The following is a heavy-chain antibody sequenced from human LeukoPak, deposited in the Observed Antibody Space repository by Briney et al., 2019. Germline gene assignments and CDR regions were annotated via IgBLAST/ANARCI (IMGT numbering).Heavy chain of an antibody. CDR1: GYTFDSFG. D-gene: IGHD4-17*01. Sequence: GASVKISCKASGYTFDSFGVNWVRQAAGQGLEWMGWMNPDGGSTVYAQGFQGRVTFTMNTSISTVYMELSSLRSEDTAVYYCARNYGYYYYYLDVWGQGTAVTVSS. CDR2: MNPDGGST. V-gene: IGHV1-8*03. CDR3: ARNYGYYYYYLDV. J-gene: IGHJ6*03.